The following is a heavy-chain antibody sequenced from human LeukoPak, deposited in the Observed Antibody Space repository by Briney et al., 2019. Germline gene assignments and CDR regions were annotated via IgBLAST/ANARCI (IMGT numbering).Heavy chain of an antibody. CDR2: INNSGSRI. CDR1: GFTFSTYE. CDR3: ARVSGGWELLYYFDY. D-gene: IGHD1-26*01. Sequence: PGGSLRLSCAASGFTFSTYEMNWVRQAPGKGLEWVSYINNSGSRILYADSVKGRFTISRDNAKNSLYLQMNSLRAEDTAVYYCARVSGGWELLYYFDYWGQGTLVTVSS. V-gene: IGHV3-48*03. J-gene: IGHJ4*02.